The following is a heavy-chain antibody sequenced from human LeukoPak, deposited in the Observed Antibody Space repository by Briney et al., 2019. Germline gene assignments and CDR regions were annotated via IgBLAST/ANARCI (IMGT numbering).Heavy chain of an antibody. CDR2: ISGSGDTT. CDR1: RFTFSSYT. CDR3: AKEPLYYY. Sequence: QAGGYLILSCAAYRFTFSSYTMSWVPQAPGKGLEWVSAISGSGDTTYYADSVKGRFTISRDNSKNTLYVQMNSLRVDDTAVYYCAKEPLYYYWGQGTLVTVSS. J-gene: IGHJ4*02. D-gene: IGHD2-21*01. V-gene: IGHV3-23*01.